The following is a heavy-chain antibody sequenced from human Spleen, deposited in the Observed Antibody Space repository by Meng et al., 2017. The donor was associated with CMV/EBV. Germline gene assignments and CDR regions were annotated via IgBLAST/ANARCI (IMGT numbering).Heavy chain of an antibody. D-gene: IGHD2-2*01. CDR1: GFTFSSYA. V-gene: IGHV3-30-3*01. J-gene: IGHJ6*02. CDR3: TTLTPSYCSSPTCYGSYYFYGMDV. Sequence: GESLKISCAASGFTFSSYAMHWVRQAPGKGLEWVAVISYDGSNKYYADSVKGRFTISRDNSKNTLYLQMNSLKSEDTAVYYCTTLTPSYCSSPTCYGSYYFYGMDVWGQGTTVTVS. CDR2: ISYDGSNK.